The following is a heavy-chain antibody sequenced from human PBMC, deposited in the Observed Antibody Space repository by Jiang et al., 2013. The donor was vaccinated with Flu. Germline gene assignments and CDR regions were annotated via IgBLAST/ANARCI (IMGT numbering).Heavy chain of an antibody. J-gene: IGHJ4*02. D-gene: IGHD3-9*01. CDR2: VDRADGET. V-gene: IGHV1-24*01. Sequence: AEVKKPGASVKVSCKVSGYTLTEFAMHWVRQGPGKGLEWMGMVDRADGETIYAQKFQGRVTMTEDTSTDTAYMQLSSLRSEDTAVYYCATSPHDILAGIFFNFDSWGQGTLVTVSS. CDR1: GYTLTEFA. CDR3: ATSPHDILAGIFFNFDS.